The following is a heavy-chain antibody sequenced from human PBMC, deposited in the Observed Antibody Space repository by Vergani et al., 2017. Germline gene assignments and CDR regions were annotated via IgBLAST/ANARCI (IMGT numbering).Heavy chain of an antibody. Sequence: QVQLVQSGAEVKKPGSSVKVSCKASGGTFSSYAISWVRQAPGQGLEWMGGIIPIFGTANYAQKFQGRVTITADESTSTAYMELSSLRSEDTAVYYCAGVGPTGTTVFDAFDIWGQGTMVTVSS. CDR2: IIPIFGTA. J-gene: IGHJ3*02. V-gene: IGHV1-69*01. CDR3: AGVGPTGTTVFDAFDI. D-gene: IGHD1-7*01. CDR1: GGTFSSYA.